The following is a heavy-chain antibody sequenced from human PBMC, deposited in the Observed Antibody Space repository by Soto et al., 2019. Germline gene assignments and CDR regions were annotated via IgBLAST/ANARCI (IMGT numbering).Heavy chain of an antibody. D-gene: IGHD1-26*01. Sequence: ASVKVSCKASGYTFTVYYMHWVRQAPGQGLEWMGWINPKSGGTMYLQKFQGRVTMTWDTSISTAYMALTRLRSDDTAVYYCAGDLAKGGGSAGFDYWGRGTLVTVCS. V-gene: IGHV1-2*02. CDR1: GYTFTVYY. CDR2: INPKSGGT. J-gene: IGHJ4*02. CDR3: AGDLAKGGGSAGFDY.